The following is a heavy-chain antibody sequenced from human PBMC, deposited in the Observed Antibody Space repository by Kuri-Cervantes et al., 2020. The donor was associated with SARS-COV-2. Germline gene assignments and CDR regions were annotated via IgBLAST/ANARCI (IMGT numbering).Heavy chain of an antibody. D-gene: IGHD2-21*02. CDR3: ARTDCGGDCYSANNYGMDV. J-gene: IGHJ6*02. Sequence: GESLKISCAASGFTFSSHSINWVRQAPGKGLEWVSTFVASGDHIKYEDSVKGRFTISRDNGKNSVYLQMSRLRDEDTAVYYCARTDCGGDCYSANNYGMDVWGQGTTVTVSS. CDR2: FVASGDHI. CDR1: GFTFSSHS. V-gene: IGHV3-21*01.